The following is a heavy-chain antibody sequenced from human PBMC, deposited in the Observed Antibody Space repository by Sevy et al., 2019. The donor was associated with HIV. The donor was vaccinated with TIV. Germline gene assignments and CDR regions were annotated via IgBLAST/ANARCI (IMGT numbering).Heavy chain of an antibody. CDR3: ARGDLYYDSSGFDY. Sequence: GGSLRLSCAASGFTFDDYGMIWVRQAPGKGLEWVSGINWNGGSTGYADSVKGRFTISRDNAKNSLYLQMNSLRAEDTALYYCARGDLYYDSSGFDYWGQGTLVTVSS. J-gene: IGHJ4*02. CDR2: INWNGGST. CDR1: GFTFDDYG. D-gene: IGHD3-22*01. V-gene: IGHV3-20*04.